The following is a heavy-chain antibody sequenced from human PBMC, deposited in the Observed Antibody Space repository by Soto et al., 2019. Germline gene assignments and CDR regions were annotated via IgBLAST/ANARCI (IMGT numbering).Heavy chain of an antibody. D-gene: IGHD3-16*02. CDR1: GGSMSSYF. CDR2: LDYSGNT. Sequence: ETLSLTCTVSGGSMSSYFWSWIRQPPGKGLEWIGYLDYSGNTKKNPSLKSRVTISVDTSKNHFSLKLTSVTAADTAVYYCARGSYDDVWGSYRYIPYYFDYWGRGTLVTVSS. J-gene: IGHJ4*02. V-gene: IGHV4-59*01. CDR3: ARGSYDDVWGSYRYIPYYFDY.